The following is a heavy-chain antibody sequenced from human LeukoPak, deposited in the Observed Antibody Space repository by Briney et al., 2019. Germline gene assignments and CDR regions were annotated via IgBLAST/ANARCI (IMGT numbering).Heavy chain of an antibody. Sequence: GGSLRLSCAASGFTFSSFEMNWVRQAPGKGLEWVSYISSSGSTIYYADSVKGRFTISRDSAKNSLYLQMNSLRAEDTAIYYCARVYSSSSGKGMDVWGQGTTVTVSS. CDR3: ARVYSSSSGKGMDV. V-gene: IGHV3-48*03. J-gene: IGHJ6*02. CDR1: GFTFSSFE. CDR2: ISSSGSTI. D-gene: IGHD6-6*01.